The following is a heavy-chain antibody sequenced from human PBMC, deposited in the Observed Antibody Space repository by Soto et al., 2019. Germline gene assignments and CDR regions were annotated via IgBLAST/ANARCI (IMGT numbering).Heavy chain of an antibody. J-gene: IGHJ4*02. Sequence: SETLSLTCTVSGGSISSGDYYWSWIRQPPGKGLEWIGYIYYSGSTYYNPSLKSRVTISVDTSKNQFSLKLSSVTAADTAVYYCASGYSSSWYAYYFDYWGQGTLVTVSS. CDR3: ASGYSSSWYAYYFDY. D-gene: IGHD6-13*01. CDR1: GGSISSGDYY. V-gene: IGHV4-30-4*01. CDR2: IYYSGST.